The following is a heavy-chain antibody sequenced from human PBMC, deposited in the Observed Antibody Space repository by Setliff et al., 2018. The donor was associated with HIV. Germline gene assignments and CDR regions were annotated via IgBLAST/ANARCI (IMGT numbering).Heavy chain of an antibody. CDR3: ARDDRCSGDTCYYY. J-gene: IGHJ4*02. V-gene: IGHV3-7*03. D-gene: IGHD2-15*01. CDR2: IKQDGSEK. CDR1: GFTFSSYW. Sequence: GGSLRLSCAASGFTFSSYWMSWVRQAPGTGLEWVANIKQDGSEKNYVDSGKGRFSISRDNTKNSLYLQMNSLRAEDTAVYYCARDDRCSGDTCYYYWGQGALVTVSS.